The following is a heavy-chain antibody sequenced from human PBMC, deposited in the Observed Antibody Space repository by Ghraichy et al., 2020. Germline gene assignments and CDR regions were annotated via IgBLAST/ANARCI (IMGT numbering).Heavy chain of an antibody. J-gene: IGHJ4*02. Sequence: SETLSLTCGGYGGSFSSSSFFWGWIRQPPGKGLDWIGSIYYSGSTYYNPSLKSRVTISVDTSKNQFSLKLSSVTAADTAVYWCARQPAATMREFAFDYWGQGTLVTLSS. V-gene: IGHV4-39*01. D-gene: IGHD2-15*01. CDR1: GGSFSSSSFF. CDR2: IYYSGST. CDR3: ARQPAATMREFAFDY.